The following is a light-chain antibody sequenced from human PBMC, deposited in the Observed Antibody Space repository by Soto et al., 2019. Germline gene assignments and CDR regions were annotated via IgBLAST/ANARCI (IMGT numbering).Light chain of an antibody. CDR1: SSDVGGYNF. V-gene: IGLV2-8*01. J-gene: IGLJ2*01. CDR2: EVS. CDR3: SSYAGSNIVV. Sequence: QSALTQPPAASWSPGQSVTISCTGTSSDVGGYNFVSWYQQHPGKAPKLMIYEVSERPSGVPDRFSRSKSGNTASLTVSGLQAEDEAAYYCSSYAGSNIVVFGGGTKLTVL.